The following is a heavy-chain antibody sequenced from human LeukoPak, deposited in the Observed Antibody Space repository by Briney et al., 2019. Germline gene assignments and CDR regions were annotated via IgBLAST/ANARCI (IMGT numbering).Heavy chain of an antibody. J-gene: IGHJ4*02. V-gene: IGHV4-4*08. CDR2: IYHSGST. D-gene: IGHD2-2*01. CDR3: ARSGYCSSTSCYSDY. Sequence: SETLSLTCSVSGGSLKSYYWNWIRQPPGKGLEWIGYIYHSGSTNYNHSFRSRVTISLDTSKNQFSLKLSSVTAADTAVYYCARSGYCSSTSCYSDYWGQGTLVTVSS. CDR1: GGSLKSYY.